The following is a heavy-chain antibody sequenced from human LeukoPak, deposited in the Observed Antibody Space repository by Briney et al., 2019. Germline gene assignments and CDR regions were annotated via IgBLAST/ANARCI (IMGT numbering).Heavy chain of an antibody. Sequence: PSETLSLTCAVYGGSFSGYYWSWIRQPPGKGLEWIGEINHSGSTNYNPSLKSRVTISVDTSKNQFSLKLGSVTAADTAVYYCARGRWEPRRVLDYWGQGALVTVSS. V-gene: IGHV4-34*01. D-gene: IGHD1-26*01. CDR2: INHSGST. CDR1: GGSFSGYY. CDR3: ARGRWEPRRVLDY. J-gene: IGHJ4*02.